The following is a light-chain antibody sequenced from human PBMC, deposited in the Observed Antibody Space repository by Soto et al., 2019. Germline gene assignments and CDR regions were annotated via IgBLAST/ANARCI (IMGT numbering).Light chain of an antibody. Sequence: QSALTQPASVSGSPGQSITISCTGTSSDVGGYNYVSWYQQHPGKAPKLMIYDVSNRPSGVSNRFSGSKSGNTASLTISGLQADDEAADYCCSYSSSSTPLYVFGTGTKLTVL. CDR3: CSYSSSSTPLYV. CDR1: SSDVGGYNY. CDR2: DVS. J-gene: IGLJ1*01. V-gene: IGLV2-14*01.